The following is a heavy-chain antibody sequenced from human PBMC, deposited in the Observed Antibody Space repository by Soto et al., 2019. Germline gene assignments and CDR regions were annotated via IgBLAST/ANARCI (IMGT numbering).Heavy chain of an antibody. D-gene: IGHD3-22*01. J-gene: IGHJ3*02. V-gene: IGHV3-30*18. CDR2: ISYDGSNK. CDR1: GFTFSSYG. Sequence: QVQLVESGGGVVQPGRSLRLSCAASGFTFSSYGMHWVRQAPGKGLEWVAVISYDGSNKYYADSVKGRFTISRDNSKNTLYLQMNSLRAEDTAVYYCAKERPPYYYDSSGYRDAFDIWGQGTMVTVSS. CDR3: AKERPPYYYDSSGYRDAFDI.